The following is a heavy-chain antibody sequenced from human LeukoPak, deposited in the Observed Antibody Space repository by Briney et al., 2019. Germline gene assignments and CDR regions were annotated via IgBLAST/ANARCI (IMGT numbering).Heavy chain of an antibody. Sequence: SETLSLTCTVSGGSISSSSYYWGWIRQPPGKGLEWIGSIYYSGSTYYNPSLKSRVTISVDTSKNQFSLKLSSVTAADTAVYYCARASSVRIAAAGDMFDYWGQGTLVTVSS. V-gene: IGHV4-39*07. J-gene: IGHJ4*02. CDR2: IYYSGST. CDR3: ARASSVRIAAAGDMFDY. CDR1: GGSISSSSYY. D-gene: IGHD6-13*01.